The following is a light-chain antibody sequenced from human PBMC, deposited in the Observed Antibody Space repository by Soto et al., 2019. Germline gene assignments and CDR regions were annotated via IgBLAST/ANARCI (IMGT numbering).Light chain of an antibody. Sequence: QSALTQPASVSGSPGQSITISCTGTRSDVGGYNYVSWYQQHPGKAPKLMIYDVSNRPSGVSNRFSGSKSGNTASLTISGLQAEDEADYYCSSYTSSSLYVFGTQTKVTVL. V-gene: IGLV2-14*01. CDR3: SSYTSSSLYV. CDR1: RSDVGGYNY. CDR2: DVS. J-gene: IGLJ1*01.